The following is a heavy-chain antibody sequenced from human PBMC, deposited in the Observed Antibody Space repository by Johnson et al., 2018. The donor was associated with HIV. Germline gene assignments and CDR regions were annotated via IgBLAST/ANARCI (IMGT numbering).Heavy chain of an antibody. D-gene: IGHD3-10*01. Sequence: VQLVESGGGLVQPGGSLRLSCAASGFTFSSYWMSWVRQAPGKGLEWVANIQQDGSEKYYVDPVKGRLTISSDNAKNSLYLQMNSLSAEDTAVYYGAREEGSGSYSPWRPDAFDIWGQGTMVTVSS. CDR3: AREEGSGSYSPWRPDAFDI. V-gene: IGHV3-7*01. CDR1: GFTFSSYW. CDR2: IQQDGSEK. J-gene: IGHJ3*02.